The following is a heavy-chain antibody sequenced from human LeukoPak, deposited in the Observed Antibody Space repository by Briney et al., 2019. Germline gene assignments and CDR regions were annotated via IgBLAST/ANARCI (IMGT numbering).Heavy chain of an antibody. CDR1: GFTFSSYN. D-gene: IGHD6-19*01. V-gene: IGHV3-48*01. CDR3: ARADSSGWPNYYYYMDV. CDR2: ISSSSSTI. J-gene: IGHJ6*03. Sequence: GGSLRLSCEASGFTFSSYNMNWVRQAPGKGLEWVSYISSSSSTIYYADSVKGRFTISRENAKNSLYLQMNSLRADDTAVYYCARADSSGWPNYYYYMDVWGKGTTVTVSS.